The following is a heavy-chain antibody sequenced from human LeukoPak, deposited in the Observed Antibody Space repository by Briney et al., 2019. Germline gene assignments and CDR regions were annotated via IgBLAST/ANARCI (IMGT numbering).Heavy chain of an antibody. J-gene: IGHJ3*02. CDR3: ARDRIIYGDYGDAFDI. D-gene: IGHD4-17*01. CDR2: ISSSSNYI. V-gene: IGHV3-21*01. Sequence: GGSLSLSCAASGFTFYTYSMNWVRQAPGKGLEWVSSISSSSNYIYYADSVKGRFTISRNNAKNSLYLQMNSLRAEDTAVYYCARDRIIYGDYGDAFDIWAQGTMVTVSS. CDR1: GFTFYTYS.